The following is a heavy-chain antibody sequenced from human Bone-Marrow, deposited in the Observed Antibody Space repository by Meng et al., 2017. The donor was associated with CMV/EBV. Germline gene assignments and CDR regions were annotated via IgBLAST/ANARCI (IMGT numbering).Heavy chain of an antibody. CDR3: ARARYYYYGMDV. J-gene: IGHJ6*02. V-gene: IGHV3-21*01. Sequence: GGSLRLSCAASGFTFSSYSMNWVRQAPGKGLEWVSSISGSSSYIYYADSVKGRFTISRDIAKNSLYLQMNSLGAEDTAVYYCARARYYYYGMDVWGQGTTETVSS. CDR1: GFTFSSYS. CDR2: ISGSSSYI.